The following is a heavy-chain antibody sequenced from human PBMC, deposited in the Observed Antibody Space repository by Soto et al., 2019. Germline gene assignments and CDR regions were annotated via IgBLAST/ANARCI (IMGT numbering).Heavy chain of an antibody. CDR1: GFTFSDYS. Sequence: EVHLVESGGGLVQRGGSLRLSCAASGFTFSDYSMHWVRQAPGKGLEWVSYISSGSTTIYYADSVKGRFTISRDNAKNSLYLQMNSLRAEDTAVYYCATYSSSWYVWDYWGQGTLVTVSS. V-gene: IGHV3-48*01. CDR2: ISSGSTTI. D-gene: IGHD6-13*01. CDR3: ATYSSSWYVWDY. J-gene: IGHJ4*02.